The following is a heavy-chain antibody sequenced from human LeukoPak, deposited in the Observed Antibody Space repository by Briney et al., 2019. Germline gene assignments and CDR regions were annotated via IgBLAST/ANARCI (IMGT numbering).Heavy chain of an antibody. CDR1: GFTFSSYG. D-gene: IGHD4-23*01. Sequence: PGGSLRLSCAASGFTFSSYGMHWVRQAPGKGLEWVAVIWYDGSNKYYADSVKGRFTISRDNSKNTLNLQMNSPRAGDTAVYYCARAGGNAPRLLDYWGQGTLVTVSS. CDR2: IWYDGSNK. CDR3: ARAGGNAPRLLDY. J-gene: IGHJ4*02. V-gene: IGHV3-33*01.